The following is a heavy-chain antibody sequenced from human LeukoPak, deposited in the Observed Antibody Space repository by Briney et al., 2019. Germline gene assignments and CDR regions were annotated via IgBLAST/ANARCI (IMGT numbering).Heavy chain of an antibody. D-gene: IGHD3-10*01. CDR3: AKETPPDYYGSGSYYNPHFDY. CDR2: INSSGGST. J-gene: IGHJ4*02. CDR1: GYTFTSYY. V-gene: IGHV1-46*01. Sequence: ASVKVSCKASGYTFTSYYMHWVRQAPGQGLEWMGIINSSGGSTSYAQKFQGRVTMTRDTSTSTVYMELSSLRSEDTAVYYCAKETPPDYYGSGSYYNPHFDYWGQGTLVTVSS.